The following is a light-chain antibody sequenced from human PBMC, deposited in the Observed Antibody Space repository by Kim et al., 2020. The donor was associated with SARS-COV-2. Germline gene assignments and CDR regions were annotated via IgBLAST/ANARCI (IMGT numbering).Light chain of an antibody. Sequence: SYELTQPPSVSVSPGQTASITCSGDKLGDKYACWYQKKPGQPPVLVIYQDSKRPPGFPERFSGSNSGNTATLTIAGPQAMVEADYSCQAGDSSPSVFGGG. V-gene: IGLV3-1*01. CDR2: QDS. J-gene: IGLJ3*02. CDR1: KLGDKY. CDR3: QAGDSSPSV.